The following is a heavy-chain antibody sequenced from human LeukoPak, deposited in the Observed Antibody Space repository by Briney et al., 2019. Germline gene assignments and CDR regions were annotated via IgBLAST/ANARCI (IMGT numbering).Heavy chain of an antibody. D-gene: IGHD6-19*01. CDR1: GGSISSSNW. V-gene: IGHV4-4*02. J-gene: IGHJ4*02. Sequence: PSGTLSLTCAVSGGSISSSNWWSWVRQPPGKGLEWIGEINHSGSTNYNPSLKSRVTISVDTSKNQFSLKLSSVTAADTAVYYCASFAVAGPIDYWGQGTLVTVSS. CDR3: ASFAVAGPIDY. CDR2: INHSGST.